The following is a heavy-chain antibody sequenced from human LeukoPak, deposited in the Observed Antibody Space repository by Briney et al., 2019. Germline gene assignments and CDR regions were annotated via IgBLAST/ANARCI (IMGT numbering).Heavy chain of an antibody. D-gene: IGHD3-16*01. Sequence: SETLSLTCTVSGGSINNTNFYWGWIRQPPRKGLEWIGSVYYSGINYSSPSLKSRVTISVDTSKNQFSLKLSSVTAADTAVYYCARISRWGPYWGQGTLVTASS. J-gene: IGHJ4*02. CDR2: VYYSGIN. V-gene: IGHV4-39*07. CDR1: GGSINNTNFY. CDR3: ARISRWGPY.